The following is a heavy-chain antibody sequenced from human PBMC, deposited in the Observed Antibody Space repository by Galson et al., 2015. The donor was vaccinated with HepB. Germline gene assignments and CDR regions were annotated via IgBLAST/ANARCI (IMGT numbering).Heavy chain of an antibody. D-gene: IGHD1-1*01. J-gene: IGHJ6*02. CDR1: GFTVSSYY. V-gene: IGHV3-66*01. Sequence: SLRLSCAASGFTVSSYYMSWVRQAPGKGLEWVSVIYGGGGTYYADSVKGRFTIFSDNSKNTLYLQLNSLRADDTAVYYCAREVRYNCEFHGMDVWGQGTTVTVSS. CDR3: AREVRYNCEFHGMDV. CDR2: IYGGGGT.